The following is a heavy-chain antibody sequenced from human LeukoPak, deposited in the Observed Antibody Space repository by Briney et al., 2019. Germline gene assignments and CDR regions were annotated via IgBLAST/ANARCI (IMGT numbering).Heavy chain of an antibody. J-gene: IGHJ4*02. V-gene: IGHV3-72*01. CDR2: TRNKANSYTT. Sequence: PGGSLRLSCAASGFTFSDHYMDWVRQAPGKGLEWVGRTRNKANSYTTEYAASVKGRFTISRDDSKNTLYLQMNSLKTEDTAVYYCTTRLTVTFGGVIVFDYWGQGTLVTVSS. CDR1: GFTFSDHY. CDR3: TTRLTVTFGGVIVFDY. D-gene: IGHD3-16*02.